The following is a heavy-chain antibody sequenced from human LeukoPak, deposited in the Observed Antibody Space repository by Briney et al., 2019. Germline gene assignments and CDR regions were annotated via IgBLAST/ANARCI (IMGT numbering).Heavy chain of an antibody. CDR3: ARVGKQLVRGWFDP. V-gene: IGHV4-59*01. Sequence: SETLSLTCTVSGGSISSYYWSWIRQPPGKGLEWIGYIYYSGSTNYNPSLKSQVTISVDTSKNQFSLKLSSVTAADTAVYYCARVGKQLVRGWFDPWGQGTLVTVSS. CDR2: IYYSGST. CDR1: GGSISSYY. J-gene: IGHJ5*02. D-gene: IGHD6-6*01.